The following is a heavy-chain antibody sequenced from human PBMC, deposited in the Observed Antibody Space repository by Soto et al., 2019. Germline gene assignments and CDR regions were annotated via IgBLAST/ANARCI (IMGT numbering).Heavy chain of an antibody. V-gene: IGHV3-23*01. D-gene: IGHD1-26*01. CDR2: ITARGSIT. CDR3: ANYLTAVGATSPFDY. CDR1: GFTFSTYE. J-gene: IGHJ4*02. Sequence: PGGSLRLSCVVSGFTFSTYEMNWVRQAPGKGLEWVSYITARGSITYYADSVKGRFTISRDNSKNTLYLQMNSLRADDTAVYYCANYLTAVGATSPFDYWGQGTLVTVSS.